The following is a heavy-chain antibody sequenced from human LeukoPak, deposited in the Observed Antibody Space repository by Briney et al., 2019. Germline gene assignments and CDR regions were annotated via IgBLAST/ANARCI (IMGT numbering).Heavy chain of an antibody. D-gene: IGHD4-17*01. V-gene: IGHV3-30*04. J-gene: IGHJ4*02. CDR2: ISYDGSNK. CDR1: GFTLTSYA. Sequence: GGSLRLSCAATGFTLTSYAMHWGRQAPGKGLEWVAVISYDGSNKYYADSVKGRFTISRDNSKNTLYLQMNSLRAEDTAVYYCARSYYDDGHFKDDYWGQGTLVTVSS. CDR3: ARSYYDDGHFKDDY.